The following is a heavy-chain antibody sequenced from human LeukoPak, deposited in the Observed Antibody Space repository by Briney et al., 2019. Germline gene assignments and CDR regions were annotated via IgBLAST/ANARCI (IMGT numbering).Heavy chain of an antibody. D-gene: IGHD1-26*01. CDR3: ARDLPAKWELPRTGIDY. CDR2: INHSGST. V-gene: IGHV4-34*01. Sequence: PSETLSLTCAVYGGSFSGYYWSWIRQPPGKGLEWIGEINHSGSTNYNPSLKSRVTISVDTSKNQFSLKLSSVTAADTAVYYCARDLPAKWELPRTGIDYWGQGTLVTVSS. J-gene: IGHJ4*02. CDR1: GGSFSGYY.